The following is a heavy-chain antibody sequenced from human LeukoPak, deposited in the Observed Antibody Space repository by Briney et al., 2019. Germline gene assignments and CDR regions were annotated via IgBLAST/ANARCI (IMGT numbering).Heavy chain of an antibody. V-gene: IGHV3-43*01. CDR1: GFTFDDYT. J-gene: IGHJ4*02. Sequence: GGSLRLSCAASGFTFDDYTMHWVRQAPGKGLEWVSLISWDGGSTYYADPVKGRFTISRDNSKNSLYLQMNSLRTEDTALYYCAKDSHGGAVAGHFDYWGQGTLVTVSS. CDR3: AKDSHGGAVAGHFDY. D-gene: IGHD6-19*01. CDR2: ISWDGGST.